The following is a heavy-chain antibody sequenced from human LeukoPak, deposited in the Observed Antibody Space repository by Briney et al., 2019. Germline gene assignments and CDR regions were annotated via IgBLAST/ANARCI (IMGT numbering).Heavy chain of an antibody. CDR3: ARVVYSGYDFRGAMDV. CDR2: IYYTGST. CDR1: GGSISSYY. D-gene: IGHD5-12*01. J-gene: IGHJ6*03. Sequence: SETLSLTCTISGGSISSYYWSWIRQPPGKGLEWIGYIYYTGSTNHNPSLKSRVTISVDTSKNQFSLKLSSVTAADTAVYYCARVVYSGYDFRGAMDVWGKGTSVTVSS. V-gene: IGHV4-59*01.